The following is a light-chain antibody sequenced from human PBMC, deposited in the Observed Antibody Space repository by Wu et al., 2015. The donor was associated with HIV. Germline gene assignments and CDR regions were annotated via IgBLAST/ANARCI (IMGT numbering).Light chain of an antibody. CDR1: QSVSNNY. CDR2: GAS. J-gene: IGKJ2*03. Sequence: EIVLTQSPGTLFLSPGERATLSCRASQSVSNNYLAWFQQKPGQSPRLLIYGASSRATGIPDRFSGSGSETDFTLTISRLEPEDFVVYYCQQYGSSPYSFGQGTKVEIK. CDR3: QQYGSSPYS. V-gene: IGKV3-20*01.